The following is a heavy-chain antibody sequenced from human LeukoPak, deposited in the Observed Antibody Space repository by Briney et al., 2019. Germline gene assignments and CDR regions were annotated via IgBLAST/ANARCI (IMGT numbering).Heavy chain of an antibody. V-gene: IGHV4-59*08. CDR1: GGSIGSYY. D-gene: IGHD3-10*01. J-gene: IGHJ3*02. CDR2: IYDSGST. Sequence: SETLSLTCTVSGGSIGSYYWSWIRQPPGKGLEWIGYIYDSGSTNYNPSLESRVTISVDTSKNQFSLKLSSVTAADTAVYYCARGSIWDAFDIWGQGTMVTVSS. CDR3: ARGSIWDAFDI.